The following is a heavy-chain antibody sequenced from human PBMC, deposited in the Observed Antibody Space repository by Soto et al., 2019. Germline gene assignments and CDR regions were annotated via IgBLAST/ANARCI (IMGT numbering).Heavy chain of an antibody. D-gene: IGHD2-15*01. CDR1: GYSFSNYW. Sequence: PGESLKISCKGSGYSFSNYWIAWVRQMPGKGLEWMGIIFPADSDTKYSPSFQGQVTISADKSISTAYLQWSSLKASDTAMYYCPSSVVAPSTMNYFAYWGQGIPVTVSS. V-gene: IGHV5-51*01. CDR2: IFPADSDT. J-gene: IGHJ4*02. CDR3: PSSVVAPSTMNYFAY.